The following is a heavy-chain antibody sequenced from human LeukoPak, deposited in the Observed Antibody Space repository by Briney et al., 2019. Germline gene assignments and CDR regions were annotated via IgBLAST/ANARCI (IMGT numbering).Heavy chain of an antibody. J-gene: IGHJ4*02. V-gene: IGHV4-39*07. CDR2: IYYSGST. CDR1: GGSISSSSYY. D-gene: IGHD3-3*01. Sequence: PSETLSLTCTVSGGSISSSSYYWGWIRQPPGKGLEWIGSIYYSGSTYYNPSLKSRVTISVDTSKNQFSLKLSSVTAADTAVYYCARGAPLGFLEWLSRHVFDYWGQGTLVTVSS. CDR3: ARGAPLGFLEWLSRHVFDY.